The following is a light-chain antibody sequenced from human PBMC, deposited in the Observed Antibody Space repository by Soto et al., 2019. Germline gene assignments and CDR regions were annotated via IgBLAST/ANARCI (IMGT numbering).Light chain of an antibody. Sequence: DIQMTQSPSSLSASVGDRVTITCRASQTIDIYLHWYQQKPGTAPKLLIYGASSLPSGVPSRFSGSGSGTDFTLTIRSLQPEDFATYYCQQTSNTPQTFGGGTKVEIK. CDR1: QTIDIY. V-gene: IGKV1-39*01. CDR3: QQTSNTPQT. CDR2: GAS. J-gene: IGKJ4*01.